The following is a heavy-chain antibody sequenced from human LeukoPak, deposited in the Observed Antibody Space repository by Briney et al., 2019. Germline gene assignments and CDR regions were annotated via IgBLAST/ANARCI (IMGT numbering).Heavy chain of an antibody. J-gene: IGHJ4*02. CDR2: MKEDGSET. Sequence: GGSLRLSCAASGSIFSCCWMAWVRQAPGKGLEWVAHMKEDGSETYYVGSVKGRFTISRDNAKNSLYLQMNSLKVEDTAVYYCARVRPGAHSDYWGQGTLVTVSS. V-gene: IGHV3-7*03. CDR1: GSIFSCCW. D-gene: IGHD7-27*01. CDR3: ARVRPGAHSDY.